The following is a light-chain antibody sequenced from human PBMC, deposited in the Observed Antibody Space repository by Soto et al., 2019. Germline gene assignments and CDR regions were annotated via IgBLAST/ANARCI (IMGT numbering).Light chain of an antibody. CDR1: TSAVGSYNY. CDR2: DVR. CDR3: CSYAGSYVWV. V-gene: IGLV2-11*01. Sequence: QSVLTQPRSVSGSPGQSVSISCTGTTSAVGSYNYVSWYQQHPGKAPRLMIYDVRKRPSGVPDRFSGSKSGNTASLTISGLLAEDEAEYYCCSYAGSYVWVFGGGTKLTVL. J-gene: IGLJ3*02.